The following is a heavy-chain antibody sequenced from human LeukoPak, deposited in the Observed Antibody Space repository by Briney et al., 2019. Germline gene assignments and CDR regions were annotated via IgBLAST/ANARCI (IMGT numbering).Heavy chain of an antibody. Sequence: SETLSLTCAVYGGSFSGYYWSWIRQPPGKGLEWIGEINHSGSTNYNPSLKSRVTISVDTSKNQFSLKLSSVTAADTAVYYCARGISGSYPSLNWFDPWGQGTLVTVSS. J-gene: IGHJ5*02. CDR3: ARGISGSYPSLNWFDP. CDR1: GGSFSGYY. D-gene: IGHD1-26*01. V-gene: IGHV4-34*01. CDR2: INHSGST.